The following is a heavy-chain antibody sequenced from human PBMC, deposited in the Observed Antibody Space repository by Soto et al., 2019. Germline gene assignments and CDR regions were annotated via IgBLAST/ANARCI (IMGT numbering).Heavy chain of an antibody. D-gene: IGHD6-19*01. Sequence: PGGSLRLSCAASGFTFSSYAMSWVRQAPGKGLEWVSGITGSGGSTYYADSVKGRFTISRDNSKNTLYLQMNSLRAEDTAVYFCAEDLGFGWLNFDYWGQGALVTVSS. J-gene: IGHJ4*02. CDR2: ITGSGGST. CDR1: GFTFSSYA. V-gene: IGHV3-23*01. CDR3: AEDLGFGWLNFDY.